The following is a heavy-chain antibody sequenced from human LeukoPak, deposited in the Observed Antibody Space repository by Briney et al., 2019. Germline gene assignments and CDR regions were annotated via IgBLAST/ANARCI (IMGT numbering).Heavy chain of an antibody. CDR1: GYTFTNYA. J-gene: IGHJ3*02. V-gene: IGHV1-3*01. CDR3: ARDGSTAGAFDI. Sequence: ASVKVSCKASGYTFTNYAMHWVRQAPGQRLEWMGWINAGNGNTKYSQKFQGRVTMTRDTSTSTVYMELSSLRSEDTAVYYCARDGSTAGAFDIWGQGTMVTVSS. CDR2: INAGNGNT. D-gene: IGHD6-13*01.